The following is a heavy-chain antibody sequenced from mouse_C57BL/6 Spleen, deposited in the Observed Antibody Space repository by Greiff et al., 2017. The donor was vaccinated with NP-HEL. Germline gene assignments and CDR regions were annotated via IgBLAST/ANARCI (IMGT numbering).Heavy chain of an antibody. CDR2: IHPNSGST. CDR3: ARYGYYYGSTFRDFDY. J-gene: IGHJ2*01. Sequence: VQLQQPGAELVKPGASVKLSCKASGYTFTSYWMHWVKQRPGQGLEWIGMIHPNSGSTNYNEKFKSKATLTVDKSSSTAYMQLSSLTSEDSAVYYCARYGYYYGSTFRDFDYWGQGTTLTVSS. D-gene: IGHD1-1*01. V-gene: IGHV1-64*01. CDR1: GYTFTSYW.